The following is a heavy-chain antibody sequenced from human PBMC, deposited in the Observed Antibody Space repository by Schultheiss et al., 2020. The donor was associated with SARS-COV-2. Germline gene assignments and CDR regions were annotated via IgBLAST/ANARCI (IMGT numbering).Heavy chain of an antibody. Sequence: SETLSLTCAVYGGSFSGYYWSWIRQPPGKGLERIGEINHSGSTNYNPSLKSRVTISVDTSKNQFSLKLRSVTAADTAVYYCASMGNWTPQWFDPWGQGTLVTVSS. J-gene: IGHJ5*02. CDR3: ASMGNWTPQWFDP. D-gene: IGHD1-20*01. CDR1: GGSFSGYY. CDR2: INHSGST. V-gene: IGHV4-34*01.